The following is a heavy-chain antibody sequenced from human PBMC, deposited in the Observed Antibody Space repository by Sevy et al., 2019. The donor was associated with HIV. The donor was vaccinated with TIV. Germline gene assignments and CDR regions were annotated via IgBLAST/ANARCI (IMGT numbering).Heavy chain of an antibody. CDR2: INPNSGGT. J-gene: IGHJ4*02. D-gene: IGHD6-19*01. Sequence: ASVKVSCKASGYTFTGYYMHWVRQAPGQGLEWMGWINPNSGGTNYAQKFQGTVTMTRDTSITTAYMELNRLSSDDTAVYYCVRAPYTSGRLGYFDYWGQGTLVTVSS. V-gene: IGHV1-2*02. CDR3: VRAPYTSGRLGYFDY. CDR1: GYTFTGYY.